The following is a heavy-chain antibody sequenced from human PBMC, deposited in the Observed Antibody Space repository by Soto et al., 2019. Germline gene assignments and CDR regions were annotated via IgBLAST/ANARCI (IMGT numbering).Heavy chain of an antibody. CDR3: ATRPPQIVVTLLPFPS. V-gene: IGHV4-30-2*01. D-gene: IGHD2-15*01. CDR2: VYHSGST. Sequence: PSETLSLTCAVSGGSISSGGYSWSWIRQPPGKGLEWIGEVYHSGSTRYNPSLKGRVTISVDKPNNQFSLKLTSMTGADTAVYYCATRPPQIVVTLLPFPSWGQGTPVTVSS. CDR1: GGSISSGGYS. J-gene: IGHJ5*02.